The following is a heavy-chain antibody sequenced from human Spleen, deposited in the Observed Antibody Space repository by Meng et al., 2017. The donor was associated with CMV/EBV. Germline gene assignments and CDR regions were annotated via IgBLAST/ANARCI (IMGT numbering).Heavy chain of an antibody. CDR1: GFTFSSYE. J-gene: IGHJ4*02. CDR2: ISSSGSTI. CDR3: AKAGGYNIWGSYFDH. V-gene: IGHV3-48*03. D-gene: IGHD5-24*01. Sequence: GESLKISCAASGFTFSSYEMNWVRQAPGKGLEWVSYISSSGSTIYYADSVKGRFTISRDNSKDPLYFQMNSLRTEDTALYYCAKAGGYNIWGSYFDHWGQGTPVTVSS.